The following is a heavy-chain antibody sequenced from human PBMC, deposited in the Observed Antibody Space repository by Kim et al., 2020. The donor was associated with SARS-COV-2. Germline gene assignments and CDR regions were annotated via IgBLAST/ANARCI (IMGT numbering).Heavy chain of an antibody. D-gene: IGHD3-16*01. CDR3: ARERAGGIHFLGAT. V-gene: IGHV1-69*13. CDR1: GGTFSSYA. Sequence: SVKVSCKASGGTFSSYAISWVRQAPGQGLEWMGGIIPIFGTANYAQKFQGRVTITADESTSTAYMELSSLRSEDTAVYYCARERAGGIHFLGATWGQGTLVTVSS. CDR2: IIPIFGTA. J-gene: IGHJ5*02.